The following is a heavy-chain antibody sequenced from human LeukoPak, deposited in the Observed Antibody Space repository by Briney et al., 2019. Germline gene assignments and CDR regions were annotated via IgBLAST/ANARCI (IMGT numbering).Heavy chain of an antibody. V-gene: IGHV4-31*03. D-gene: IGHD3-9*01. Sequence: PSETLSLTCTVSGGSISSGGYYWSWIRQHPGKGLERIGYIYYSGSTYYNPSLKSRVTISVDTSKNQFSLKLSSVTAADTAVYYCARGGYYDILTGYYKVEYYFDYWGQGTLVTVSS. CDR1: GGSISSGGYY. CDR2: IYYSGST. J-gene: IGHJ4*02. CDR3: ARGGYYDILTGYYKVEYYFDY.